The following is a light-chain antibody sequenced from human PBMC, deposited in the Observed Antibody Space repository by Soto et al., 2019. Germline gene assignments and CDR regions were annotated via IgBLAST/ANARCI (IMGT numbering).Light chain of an antibody. CDR3: QQYGDSPWT. J-gene: IGKJ1*01. Sequence: VLTQSPGTLSLSPGERATLSCRASQSVGSTYLAWYQQKPGQAPRLLIYDASSRATGIPDRFSGSGSGTDFTLTISRLEPEDFAVYYCQQYGDSPWTFGQGTKVDIK. CDR2: DAS. V-gene: IGKV3-20*01. CDR1: QSVGSTY.